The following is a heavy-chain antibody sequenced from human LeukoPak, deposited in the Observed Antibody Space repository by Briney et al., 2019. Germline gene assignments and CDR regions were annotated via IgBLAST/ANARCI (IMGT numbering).Heavy chain of an antibody. J-gene: IGHJ6*02. D-gene: IGHD2-2*01. CDR3: ARELGSKDIVVVPAAGYYYYGMDV. CDR1: GYTFTGYY. Sequence: ASVMVSCKASGYTFTGYYMHWVRQAPGQGLEWMGWINPNSGGTNYAQKFQGRVTMTRDTSISTAYMELSRLRSDDTAVYYCARELGSKDIVVVPAAGYYYYGMDVWGQGTTVTVSS. V-gene: IGHV1-2*02. CDR2: INPNSGGT.